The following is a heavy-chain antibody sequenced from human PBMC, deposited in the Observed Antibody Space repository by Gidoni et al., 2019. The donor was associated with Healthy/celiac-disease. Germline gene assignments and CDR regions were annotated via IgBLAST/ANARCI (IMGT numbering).Heavy chain of an antibody. CDR3: AKGLQMATALPDY. Sequence: EVQLVESGGVVAQPGGSLRRSCAASGFPFDDYAMHGVRRAPGKGLEWVSLISWDGGSAYYADAVKGRFTISRDNSKNSLYLQMNSLRAEDTALYYCAKGLQMATALPDYWGQGTLVTVSS. CDR1: GFPFDDYA. CDR2: ISWDGGSA. V-gene: IGHV3-43D*04. D-gene: IGHD5-18*01. J-gene: IGHJ4*02.